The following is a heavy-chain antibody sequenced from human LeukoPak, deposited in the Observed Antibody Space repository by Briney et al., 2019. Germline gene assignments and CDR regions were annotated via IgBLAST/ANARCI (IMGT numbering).Heavy chain of an antibody. CDR2: MNPNSGNT. CDR3: ARGGIMPTVEFRDDYYYYMDV. J-gene: IGHJ6*03. CDR1: GYTFTNYG. Sequence: GASVKVSCKASGYTFTNYGIIWVRQATGQGLEWMGWMNPNSGNTGYAQKFQGRVTMTRNTSISTAYMELSSLRSEDTAVYYCARGGIMPTVEFRDDYYYYMDVWGKGTTVTVSS. V-gene: IGHV1-8*02. D-gene: IGHD4-11*01.